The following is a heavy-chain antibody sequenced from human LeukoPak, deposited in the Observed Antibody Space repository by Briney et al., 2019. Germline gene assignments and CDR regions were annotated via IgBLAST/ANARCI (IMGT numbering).Heavy chain of an antibody. CDR3: AKRDSSRTFDY. J-gene: IGHJ4*02. CDR2: ITGSGGNI. CDR1: GFTFTGFS. V-gene: IGHV3-23*01. Sequence: GSLRLSCVASGFTFTGFSMSWVRQAPGKGPEWVSTITGSGGNIYYADSVKGRFTISRDDSKDTLYLQMDSLRAEDTAVYYCAKRDSSRTFDYWGQGTLVTVSS. D-gene: IGHD3-22*01.